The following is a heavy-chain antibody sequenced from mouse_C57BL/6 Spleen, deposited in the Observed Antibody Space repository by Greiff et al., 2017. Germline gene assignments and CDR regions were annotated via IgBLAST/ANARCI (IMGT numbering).Heavy chain of an antibody. CDR2: INYDGSST. J-gene: IGHJ1*03. V-gene: IGHV5-16*01. CDR1: GFTFSDYY. D-gene: IGHD2-3*01. CDR3: ARRGDGYHWYFDV. Sequence: EVKLMESEGGLVQPGSSMKLSCTASGFTFSDYYMAWVRQVPEKGLEWVANINYDGSSTYYLDSLKSRFIISRDNAKNILYLQMSSLKSEDTATYYCARRGDGYHWYFDVWGTGTTVTVSS.